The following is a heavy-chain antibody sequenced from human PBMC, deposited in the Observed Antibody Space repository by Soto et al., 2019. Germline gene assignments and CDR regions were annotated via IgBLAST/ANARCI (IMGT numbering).Heavy chain of an antibody. V-gene: IGHV3-30-3*01. CDR2: ISYDGSNK. CDR3: ARVWKVVVITPDAFDI. D-gene: IGHD3-22*01. Sequence: QVQLVESGGGVVQPGRSLRLSCAASGFTFSSYAMHWVRQAPGKGLEWVAVISYDGSNKYYADSVKGRFTISRDNSKNTLYLQMNRLRAEDTAVYYCARVWKVVVITPDAFDIWGQGTMVTVSS. J-gene: IGHJ3*02. CDR1: GFTFSSYA.